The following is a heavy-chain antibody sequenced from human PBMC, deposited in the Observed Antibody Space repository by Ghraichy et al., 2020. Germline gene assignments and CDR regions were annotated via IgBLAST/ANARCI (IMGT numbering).Heavy chain of an antibody. CDR1: GGTFSSYA. V-gene: IGHV1-69*13. D-gene: IGHD4-17*01. CDR3: ARGGPTVTKAGASFDY. Sequence: SVKVSCKASGGTFSSYAISWVRQAPGQGLEWMGGIIPIFGTANYAQKFQGRVTITADESTSTAYMELSSLRSEDTAVYYCARGGPTVTKAGASFDYWGQGTLVTVSS. J-gene: IGHJ4*02. CDR2: IIPIFGTA.